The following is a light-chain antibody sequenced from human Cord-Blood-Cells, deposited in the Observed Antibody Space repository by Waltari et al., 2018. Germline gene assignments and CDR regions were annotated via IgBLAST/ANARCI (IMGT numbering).Light chain of an antibody. CDR3: AAWDDSLSGYV. J-gene: IGLJ1*01. CDR2: RNN. CDR1: SSNIGSHY. V-gene: IGLV1-47*01. Sequence: QSVLTQPPSASGTPGQRVTISCSGSSSNIGSHYVYWYQQLPGTAPKLLIYRNNQRPSGVPDRFSGSKSGTSASLAISGLRSEDEADYYCAAWDDSLSGYVLGTGTKVTVL.